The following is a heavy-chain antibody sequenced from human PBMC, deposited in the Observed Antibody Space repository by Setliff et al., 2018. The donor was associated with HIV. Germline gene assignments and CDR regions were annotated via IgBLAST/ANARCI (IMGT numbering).Heavy chain of an antibody. V-gene: IGHV1-2*06. J-gene: IGHJ3*01. CDR1: GYMILGYK. CDR3: ARPRVFDSFDV. Sequence: ASVKVSCKSIGYMILGYKMNWVRQAPGQGLEWIGRISPNNGAAEYAPKFQGRVSMTLDTSISTAYLEIPRLTSDDAAVYFCARPRVFDSFDVWGQGTKVTVSS. CDR2: ISPNNGAA. D-gene: IGHD6-6*01.